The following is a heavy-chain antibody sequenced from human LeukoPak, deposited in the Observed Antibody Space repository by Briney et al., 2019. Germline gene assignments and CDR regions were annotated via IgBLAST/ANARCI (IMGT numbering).Heavy chain of an antibody. Sequence: SETLSLTCTVSGGSISSSSYYWGWIRQPPGKGLEWIGSIYYSGSTYYNPSLKSRVTISVDTSKNQFSLKLSSVTAADTAVYYCARDRLVAVAGQFDYWGQGTLVTVSS. D-gene: IGHD6-19*01. CDR1: GGSISSSSYY. V-gene: IGHV4-39*07. CDR3: ARDRLVAVAGQFDY. J-gene: IGHJ4*02. CDR2: IYYSGST.